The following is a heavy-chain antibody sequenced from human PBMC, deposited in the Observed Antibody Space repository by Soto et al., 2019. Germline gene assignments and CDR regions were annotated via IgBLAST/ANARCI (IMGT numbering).Heavy chain of an antibody. CDR1: AGSISSYY. CDR2: IFYTGST. V-gene: IGHV4-59*01. D-gene: IGHD3-3*01. Sequence: SETLSLTCIVSAGSISSYYWSWIRQSPGKGLEWIGYIFYTGSTNYNPSLKSRVTISIDTSKNQYSLKLDSVTAADTAVYYCTRGAVLLEWLVPVDYWGQGTLVTVSS. CDR3: TRGAVLLEWLVPVDY. J-gene: IGHJ4*02.